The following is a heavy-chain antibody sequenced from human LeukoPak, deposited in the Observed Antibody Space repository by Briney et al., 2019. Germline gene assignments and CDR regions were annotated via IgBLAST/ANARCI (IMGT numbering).Heavy chain of an antibody. D-gene: IGHD3-10*01. CDR3: AKEGYYGSGRYSNWFDP. V-gene: IGHV3-30-3*02. CDR2: ISYDGSNK. CDR1: GFTFSSYA. Sequence: GRSLRLSCAASGFTFSSYAMHWVRQAPGKGLEWVAVISYDGSNKYYADSVKGRFTISRDNAKNTLYLQMNSLRVEDTAVYYCAKEGYYGSGRYSNWFDPWGQGNLVTVSS. J-gene: IGHJ5*02.